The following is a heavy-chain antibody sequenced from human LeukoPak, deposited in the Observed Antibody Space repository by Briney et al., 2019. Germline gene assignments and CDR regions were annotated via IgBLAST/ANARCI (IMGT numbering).Heavy chain of an antibody. V-gene: IGHV4-34*01. CDR2: INHSGST. Sequence: SETLSLTCAVYGGSFSGYYWSWIRQPPGKGLEWIGEINHSGSTNYNPSLKSRVTISVDTSKNQFSLKLSSVTAADTAVYYCARVVVGYYGSGPISYGMDVWGQGTTVTVSS. CDR3: ARVVVGYYGSGPISYGMDV. CDR1: GGSFSGYY. D-gene: IGHD3-10*01. J-gene: IGHJ6*02.